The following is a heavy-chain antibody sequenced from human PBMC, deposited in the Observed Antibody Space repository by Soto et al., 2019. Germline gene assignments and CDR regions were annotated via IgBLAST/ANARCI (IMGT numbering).Heavy chain of an antibody. V-gene: IGHV3-30*18. Sequence: GGSLRLSCAASGFTFSSYGMHWVRQAPGKGLEWVAVISYDGSNKYYADSVKGRFTISRDNSKNTLYLQMNSLRAEDTAVYYCAKDFWSGYYTGASDYWGQGTLVTVSS. D-gene: IGHD3-3*01. CDR2: ISYDGSNK. CDR1: GFTFSSYG. J-gene: IGHJ4*02. CDR3: AKDFWSGYYTGASDY.